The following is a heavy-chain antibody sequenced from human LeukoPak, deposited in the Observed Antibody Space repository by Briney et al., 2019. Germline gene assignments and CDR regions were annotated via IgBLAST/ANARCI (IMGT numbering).Heavy chain of an antibody. Sequence: PSETLSLTCTVSGGSISSYYWSWIRQPPGKGLEWIGYIYYSGSTNYNPSLKSRVTISVDTSKNQFSLKLSSVTAADTAVYYCAFLTAAGSTYYFDYWGQGTLVTVSS. D-gene: IGHD6-13*01. CDR1: GGSISSYY. V-gene: IGHV4-59*01. CDR3: AFLTAAGSTYYFDY. J-gene: IGHJ4*02. CDR2: IYYSGST.